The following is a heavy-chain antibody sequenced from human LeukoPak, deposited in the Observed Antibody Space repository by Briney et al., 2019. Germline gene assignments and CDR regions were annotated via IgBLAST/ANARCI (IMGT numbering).Heavy chain of an antibody. CDR2: IYYSGST. CDR3: ARDHGSMVRGVIGRSSDYYYHYYMDV. V-gene: IGHV4-39*02. Sequence: WVRQAPGKGLEWIGSIYYSGSTYYNPSLKSRVTISVDTSKNQFSLKLSSVTAADTAVYYCARDHGSMVRGVIGRSSDYYYHYYMDVWGKGTTVTVSS. J-gene: IGHJ6*03. D-gene: IGHD3-10*01.